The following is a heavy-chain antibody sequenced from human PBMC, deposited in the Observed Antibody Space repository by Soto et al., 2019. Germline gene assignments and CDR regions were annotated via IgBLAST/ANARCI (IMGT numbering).Heavy chain of an antibody. Sequence: QEHLVQSGGGVVQPGGSLRLSCAASGFTFSSYGMHWVRQAPGKGLEWGAVILYDGSKKYYADSMKGRFTISRDNSKNTLYLQMDSLRAEDTAVYYCAKDRGALRWSEEHYYFDYWGQGALVTVSS. J-gene: IGHJ4*02. CDR2: ILYDGSKK. D-gene: IGHD4-17*01. V-gene: IGHV3-30*18. CDR3: AKDRGALRWSEEHYYFDY. CDR1: GFTFSSYG.